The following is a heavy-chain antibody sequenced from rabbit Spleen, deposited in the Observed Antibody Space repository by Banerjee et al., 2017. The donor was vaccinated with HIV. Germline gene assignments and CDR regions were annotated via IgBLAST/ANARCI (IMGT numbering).Heavy chain of an antibody. CDR2: IDPIFGNT. Sequence: QSLEESGGDLVKPGASLTLTCTASGVSFSGSSYMCWVRQAPGKGLEWIGYIDPIFGNTYYASWVNGRFTISSHNAQNTLYLQLNSLTAADTATYFCVRDQAGYAGYGPYYFNLWGPGTLVTVS. CDR1: GVSFSGSSY. V-gene: IGHV1S40*01. CDR3: VRDQAGYAGYGPYYFNL. D-gene: IGHD7-1*01. J-gene: IGHJ4*01.